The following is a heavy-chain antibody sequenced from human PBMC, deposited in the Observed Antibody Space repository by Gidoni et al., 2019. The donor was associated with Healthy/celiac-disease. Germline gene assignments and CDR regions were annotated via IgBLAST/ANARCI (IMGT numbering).Heavy chain of an antibody. CDR1: GFTFSSYS. CDR3: ASGQWFGELSSDY. V-gene: IGHV3-21*01. Sequence: EVPRVESGGGLFKPGGSLSLSCAASGFTFSSYSMNCVRQAPGTGLEWVSSISSSSSYIYYADSVKGRFTISRDNAKNSLYLQMNSLSAEDTAVYYCASGQWFGELSSDYWGQGTLVTVSS. CDR2: ISSSSSYI. D-gene: IGHD3-10*01. J-gene: IGHJ4*02.